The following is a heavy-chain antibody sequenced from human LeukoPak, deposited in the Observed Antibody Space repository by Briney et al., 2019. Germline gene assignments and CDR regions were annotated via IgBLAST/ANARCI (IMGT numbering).Heavy chain of an antibody. CDR3: ARGNGNFNY. Sequence: TGGSLRLSCAASGFTFSSYWMSWVRQAPGKGLEWVSVIYSGGNTYYADSVKGRFTISRDNSKNTLYLQMNSLRAEDTAVYYCARGNGNFNYWGQGTLVTVSS. V-gene: IGHV3-53*01. CDR1: GFTFSSYW. CDR2: IYSGGNT. J-gene: IGHJ4*02. D-gene: IGHD4-11*01.